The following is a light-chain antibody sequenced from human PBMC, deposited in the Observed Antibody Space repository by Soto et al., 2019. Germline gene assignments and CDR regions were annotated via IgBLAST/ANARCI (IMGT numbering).Light chain of an antibody. CDR3: KSYAGSTTYV. CDR1: KNDIGVYDF. V-gene: IGLV2-8*01. Sequence: QSGLTQPPSASGSPGQSVTISCTGTKNDIGVYDFVSWYQHHPGKAPRLIIYEVVQRPSGVPDRFSGSKSGNTASLTVSGLQAADEADYFCKSYAGSTTYVFGSGTKSTVL. CDR2: EVV. J-gene: IGLJ1*01.